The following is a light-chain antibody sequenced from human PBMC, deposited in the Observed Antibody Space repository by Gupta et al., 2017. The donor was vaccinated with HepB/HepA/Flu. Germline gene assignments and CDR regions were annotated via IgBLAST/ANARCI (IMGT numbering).Light chain of an antibody. CDR3: AAWDDNLNGVV. J-gene: IGLJ2*01. CDR2: SNN. V-gene: IGLV1-44*01. Sequence: QSVLTQPPSASGTPGQRVTISCSGSSSNIGTNTVNWYQQLPGTAPKLLIYSNNQRPSGVPDRFSGSKSGTSASLAISGLQSDDEADYYCAAWDDNLNGVVFGGGTKLTV. CDR1: SSNIGTNT.